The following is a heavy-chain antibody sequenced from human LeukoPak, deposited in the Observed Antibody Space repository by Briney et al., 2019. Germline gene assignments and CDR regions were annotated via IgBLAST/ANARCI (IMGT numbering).Heavy chain of an antibody. D-gene: IGHD3-22*01. V-gene: IGHV4-30-4*01. CDR3: ARVYYYDSSGYINPLFDY. CDR2: IYYSGST. CDR1: GGCISSGDYY. Sequence: SQTLSLTCTVSGGCISSGDYYWSWIRQPPGKGLEWIGYIYYSGSTYYNPPLKSRVTISVDTSKNQFSLKLSSVTAADTAVYYCARVYYYDSSGYINPLFDYWGQGTLVTVSS. J-gene: IGHJ4*02.